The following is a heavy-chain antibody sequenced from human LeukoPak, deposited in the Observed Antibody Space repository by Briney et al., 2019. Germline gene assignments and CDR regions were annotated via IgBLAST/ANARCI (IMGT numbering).Heavy chain of an antibody. D-gene: IGHD2-15*01. CDR1: GGSISSYY. CDR3: AGGSRLGWFDP. J-gene: IGHJ5*02. V-gene: IGHV4-59*01. CDR2: IYYSGST. Sequence: SETLSLTCTVSGGSISSYYWSWIRQPPGKGLEWIGYIYYSGSTNYNPSLKSRVTIAVDTSKNQFSLKLSSVTAADTAVYYCAGGSRLGWFDPWGQGTLVTVSS.